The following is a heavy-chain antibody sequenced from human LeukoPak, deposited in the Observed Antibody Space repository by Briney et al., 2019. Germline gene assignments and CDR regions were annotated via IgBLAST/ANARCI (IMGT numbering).Heavy chain of an antibody. CDR2: IYHSGST. D-gene: IGHD2-15*01. Sequence: SETLSLTCTFAGYSISRGYYWGWIRQPPGKGREWSGSIYHSGSTYYNPSLKRRVTLTADTSTNQFSLKLSSVPAADTAVYYCARACYCSGGSCSLLYYWGQGTLVTVSS. J-gene: IGHJ4*02. V-gene: IGHV4-38-2*02. CDR1: GYSISRGYY. CDR3: ARACYCSGGSCSLLYY.